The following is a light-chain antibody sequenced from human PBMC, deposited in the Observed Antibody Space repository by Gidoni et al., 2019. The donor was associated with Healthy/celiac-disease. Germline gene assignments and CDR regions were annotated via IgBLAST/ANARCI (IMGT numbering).Light chain of an antibody. CDR1: QSVSSSY. Sequence: EIVLTQSPGTLSLSPGERATLSCRASQSVSSSYLAWYQQKPGQAPRPLIYGAPSRTAGIPDRLSGSGSGTDFTLTISRMEHEEFAVYYCQQYDSSPALTFGGGTKVEIK. V-gene: IGKV3-20*01. J-gene: IGKJ4*01. CDR2: GAP. CDR3: QQYDSSPALT.